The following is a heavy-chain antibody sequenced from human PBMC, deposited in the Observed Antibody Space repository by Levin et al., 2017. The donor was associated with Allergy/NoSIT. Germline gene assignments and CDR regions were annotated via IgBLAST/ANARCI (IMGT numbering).Heavy chain of an antibody. D-gene: IGHD2-15*01. CDR3: ARDDRAYCSGGSCDAPVDY. Sequence: GGSLRLSCAASGFTFSSYGMHWVRQAPGKGLEWVAVISYDGSNKYYADSVKGRFTISRDNSKNTLYLQMNSLRAEDTAVYYCARDDRAYCSGGSCDAPVDYWGQGTLVTVSS. CDR1: GFTFSSYG. CDR2: ISYDGSNK. V-gene: IGHV3-30*03. J-gene: IGHJ4*02.